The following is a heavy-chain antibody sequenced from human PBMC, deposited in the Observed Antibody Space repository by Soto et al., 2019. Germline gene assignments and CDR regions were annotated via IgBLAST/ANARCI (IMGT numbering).Heavy chain of an antibody. CDR2: INTKSGDT. J-gene: IGHJ4*02. CDR3: ARDLAGGGGRAGFDY. Sequence: ASVQVSCKASGYSFTSLDINWVRQAPGKGVEWMGWINTKSGDTKYPQKFQGRVTMTRDTSLSTVYMTLTRLTADDTAVYYCARDLAGGGGRAGFDYWGQGTLVTVSS. CDR1: GYSFTSLD. V-gene: IGHV1-2*02. D-gene: IGHD2-15*01.